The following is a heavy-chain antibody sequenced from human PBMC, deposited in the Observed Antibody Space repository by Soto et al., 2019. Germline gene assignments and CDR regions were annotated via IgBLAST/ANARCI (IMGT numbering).Heavy chain of an antibody. V-gene: IGHV4-39*01. CDR2: IYYSGST. D-gene: IGHD3-3*01. J-gene: IGHJ3*02. Sequence: SETLSLTCTVSGGSISSSSCYWGWIRQPPGKGLEWIGSIYYSGSTYYNPSLKSRVTISVDTSKNQFSLKLSSVTAADTAVYYCAIQPYYDFWSGYVPDDAFDIWGQGTMVTVSS. CDR1: GGSISSSSCY. CDR3: AIQPYYDFWSGYVPDDAFDI.